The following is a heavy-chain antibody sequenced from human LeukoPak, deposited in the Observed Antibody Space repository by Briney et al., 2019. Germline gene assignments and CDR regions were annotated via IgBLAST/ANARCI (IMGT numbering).Heavy chain of an antibody. CDR2: ISSSSGTI. CDR1: GFTFNTYS. J-gene: IGHJ4*02. D-gene: IGHD1-26*01. V-gene: IGHV3-48*01. Sequence: GGSLRLSCAASGFTFNTYSMNWVRQAPGKGREWVSYISSSSGTIFYANSVKGRFSISRDNAKNSLYLQMNSLRVEDTAVYYCARTDMNGGSYYNFDSWGQGTLVTVSS. CDR3: ARTDMNGGSYYNFDS.